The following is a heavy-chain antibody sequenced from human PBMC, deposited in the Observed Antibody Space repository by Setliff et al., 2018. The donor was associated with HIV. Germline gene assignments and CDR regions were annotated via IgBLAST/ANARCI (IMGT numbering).Heavy chain of an antibody. V-gene: IGHV1-46*01. CDR2: INPSGGST. J-gene: IGHJ6*03. D-gene: IGHD5-12*01. CDR1: GYSFTSYY. CDR3: ARGYPSSPYYYYMDV. Sequence: ASVKVSCKASGYSFTSYYIHWVRQAPGQGLEWMGRINPSGGSTSYAQKFQGRVTMTRDTSTSTVYMELSSLRSEDTAVYNCARGYPSSPYYYYMDVWGKGTTVTGSS.